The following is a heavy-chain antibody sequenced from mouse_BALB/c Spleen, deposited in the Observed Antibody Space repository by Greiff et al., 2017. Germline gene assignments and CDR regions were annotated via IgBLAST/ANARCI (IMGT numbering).Heavy chain of an antibody. V-gene: IGHV3-6*02. CDR3: ARWDWVFAY. J-gene: IGHJ3*01. CDR1: GYSITSGYY. CDR2: ISYDGSN. D-gene: IGHD4-1*01. Sequence: EVHLVESGPGLVKPSQSLSLTCSVTGYSITSGYYWNWIRQFPGNKLEWMGYISYDGSNNYNPSLKNRISITRDTSKNQFFLKLNSVTTEDTATYYCARWDWVFAYWGQGTLVTVSA.